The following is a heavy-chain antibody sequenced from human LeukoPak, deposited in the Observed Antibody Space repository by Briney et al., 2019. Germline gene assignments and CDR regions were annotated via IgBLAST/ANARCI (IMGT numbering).Heavy chain of an antibody. Sequence: SETLSLTCTVSGGSISSGSYYWSWIRQPAGKGLEWIGRIYTSGSTNYNPSLKSRVTISVDTSKNQFSLKLSSVTAADTAVYYCARDFQIAAAGTLFDYWGQGTLVTVSS. CDR1: GGSISSGSYY. J-gene: IGHJ4*02. CDR3: ARDFQIAAAGTLFDY. D-gene: IGHD6-13*01. CDR2: IYTSGST. V-gene: IGHV4-61*02.